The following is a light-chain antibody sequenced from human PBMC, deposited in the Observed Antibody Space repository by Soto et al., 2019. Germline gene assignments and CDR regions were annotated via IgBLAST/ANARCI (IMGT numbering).Light chain of an antibody. CDR1: QSVSSSY. V-gene: IGKV3-20*01. J-gene: IGKJ5*01. Sequence: EIVFTHSPGTLSLSPGERATLSCRASQSVSSSYLAWYQQKPGQAPRLLIYGASSRATGIPDRFSGSGSGTDFTLTISRLEPEDFAVYYCQQYGSSPSITFGQGTRLEIK. CDR3: QQYGSSPSIT. CDR2: GAS.